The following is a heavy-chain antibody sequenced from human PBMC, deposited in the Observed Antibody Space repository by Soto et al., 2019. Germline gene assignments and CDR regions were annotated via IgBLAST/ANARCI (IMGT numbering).Heavy chain of an antibody. V-gene: IGHV4-30-4*01. D-gene: IGHD2-15*01. J-gene: IGHJ4*02. Sequence: QVQLQESGPGLVKPSQTLSLTCTVSGGSISSGDYYWSWIRQPPGKGLEWIGYIHYSGSSYNNPSLKSRITMSVDTSKNHFSLKLNSVTAADTAVYYCAWDTRGLLDYWGQGTLVTVSS. CDR2: IHYSGSS. CDR3: AWDTRGLLDY. CDR1: GGSISSGDYY.